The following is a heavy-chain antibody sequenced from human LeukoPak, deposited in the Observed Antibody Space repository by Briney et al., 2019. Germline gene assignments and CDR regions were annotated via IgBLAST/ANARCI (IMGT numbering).Heavy chain of an antibody. V-gene: IGHV3-21*01. J-gene: IGHJ2*01. Sequence: GGSLRLSCAASGFTFSSYSMSWVRQAPGKGLEWVSYTTGSSYICYADSVKGRFTISRDNAKNSLYLQMNSLRAEDTAVYYCARVPGTGTFWYFDLWGRGTLVTVSS. CDR3: ARVPGTGTFWYFDL. CDR1: GFTFSSYS. D-gene: IGHD2-8*02. CDR2: TTGSSYI.